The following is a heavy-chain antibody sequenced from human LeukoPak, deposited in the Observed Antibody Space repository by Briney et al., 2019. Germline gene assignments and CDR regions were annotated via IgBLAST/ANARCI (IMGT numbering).Heavy chain of an antibody. CDR1: GYTFTSYG. V-gene: IGHV1-18*01. Sequence: GASVKVSCKASGYTFTSYGISWVRQAPGQGLEWMGWISAYNGNTNYAQKFQGRVTMTRNTSISTAYMELSSLRSEDTAVYYCARGLAVAGWFDHWGQGTLVTVSS. CDR3: ARGLAVAGWFDH. D-gene: IGHD6-19*01. CDR2: ISAYNGNT. J-gene: IGHJ5*02.